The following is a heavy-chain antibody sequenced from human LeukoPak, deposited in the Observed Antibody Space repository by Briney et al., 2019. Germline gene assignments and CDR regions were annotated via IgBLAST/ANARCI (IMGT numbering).Heavy chain of an antibody. CDR2: ISYDGSNK. Sequence: LAGGSLRLSCAASGFTFSSYAMHWVRQAPGKGLEWVAVISYDGSNKYYADSVKGRFTISRDNSKNTLYLQMNSLRAEDTAVYYCASVQDGYYDFWSGYYPLDYWGQGTLVTVSS. D-gene: IGHD3-3*01. J-gene: IGHJ4*02. CDR3: ASVQDGYYDFWSGYYPLDY. CDR1: GFTFSSYA. V-gene: IGHV3-30-3*01.